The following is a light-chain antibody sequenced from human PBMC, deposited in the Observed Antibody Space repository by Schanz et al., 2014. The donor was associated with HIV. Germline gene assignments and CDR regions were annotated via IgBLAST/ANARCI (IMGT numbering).Light chain of an antibody. Sequence: DIQMTQSPSSLSASVGDRVNITCRARQTVSSYLNWYQQKPGKAPKLLIYAASSLQSGVPSRFSGSGSGTDFTLTISSLQPEDFATYYCQQSYSTPGTFGQGTKLEIK. CDR3: QQSYSTPGT. V-gene: IGKV1-39*01. CDR2: AAS. J-gene: IGKJ2*01. CDR1: QTVSSY.